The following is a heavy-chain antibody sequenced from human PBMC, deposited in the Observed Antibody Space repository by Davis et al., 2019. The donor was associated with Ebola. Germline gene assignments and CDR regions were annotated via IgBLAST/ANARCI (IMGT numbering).Heavy chain of an antibody. D-gene: IGHD6-6*01. CDR3: ASGDGRGSSYDMDV. CDR2: IKQDGGEK. Sequence: GGSLRLSCAASGFIFTNYWMSWVRQAPGKGPAWVAIIKQDGGEKYYVDSVKGRFTISRDNAKNSLFLQMNSLRAEDTAFYYCASGDGRGSSYDMDVWGQGTTVTVSS. V-gene: IGHV3-7*03. J-gene: IGHJ6*02. CDR1: GFIFTNYW.